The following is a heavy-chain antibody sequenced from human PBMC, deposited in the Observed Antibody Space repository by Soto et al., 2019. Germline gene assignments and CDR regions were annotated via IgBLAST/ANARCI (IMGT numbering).Heavy chain of an antibody. J-gene: IGHJ5*02. Sequence: QITLKESGPTLVKPTQTLTLTCTFSGFSLTTRGVGVGWIRPPPGKALECLALIYWDDDKRYSPSLQSRLSITKDTSKHQVVLTMTNVDPVDTATYYCAHIPNYYQYDWFDPWGQGTLVSVSS. V-gene: IGHV2-5*02. CDR1: GFSLTTRGVG. CDR3: AHIPNYYQYDWFDP. D-gene: IGHD3-16*01. CDR2: IYWDDDK.